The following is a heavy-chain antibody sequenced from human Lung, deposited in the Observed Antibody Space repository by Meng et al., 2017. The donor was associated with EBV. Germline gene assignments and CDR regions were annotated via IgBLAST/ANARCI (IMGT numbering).Heavy chain of an antibody. CDR2: IYYSGST. CDR1: GGSISSKNYY. J-gene: IGHJ5*02. D-gene: IGHD3-10*01. Sequence: QVQLQESGPGLVKPSQTLSLTCTVSGGSISSKNYYWSWIRQHPGKGLEWIGYIYYSGSTYYNPSLKSRVTISVDTSKNQFSLNLTFVTAADTAVYYCATTTVRGVNWIDPWGQGTLVTVFS. V-gene: IGHV4-31*03. CDR3: ATTTVRGVNWIDP.